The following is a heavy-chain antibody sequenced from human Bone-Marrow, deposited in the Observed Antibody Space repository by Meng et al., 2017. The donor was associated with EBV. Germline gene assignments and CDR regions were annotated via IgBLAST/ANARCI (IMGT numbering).Heavy chain of an antibody. CDR3: ARARDRYYPLGFDY. J-gene: IGHJ4*02. Sequence: QVLLVPSGAEWKKPGASVKVSCKASGYTFTSYDINWVRQATGQGLEWMGWMNPNSGNTGYAQKFQGRVTMTRNTSISTAYMELSSLRSEDTAVYYCARARDRYYPLGFDYWGQGTLVTVSS. D-gene: IGHD3-16*02. CDR2: MNPNSGNT. CDR1: GYTFTSYD. V-gene: IGHV1-8*01.